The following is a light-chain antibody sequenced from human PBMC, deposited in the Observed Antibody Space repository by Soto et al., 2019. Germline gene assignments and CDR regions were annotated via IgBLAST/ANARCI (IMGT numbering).Light chain of an antibody. J-gene: IGKJ3*01. Sequence: EIVLTQSPDTLSLSPGERATLSCRASQSVSSSLAWYQQKPGQAPRLLIYDASNRATVIPARFSGSGSGTDFTLTISRLEPEDFAVYYCQQRSNWPPEVTFGPGTKVDIK. V-gene: IGKV3-11*01. CDR2: DAS. CDR3: QQRSNWPPEVT. CDR1: QSVSSS.